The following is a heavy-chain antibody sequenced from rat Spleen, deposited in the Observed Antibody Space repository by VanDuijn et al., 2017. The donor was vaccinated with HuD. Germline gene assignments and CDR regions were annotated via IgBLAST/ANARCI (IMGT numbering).Heavy chain of an antibody. CDR3: ARPLHTMGIPFDY. CDR1: GFAFSNYW. J-gene: IGHJ2*01. CDR2: TSNTGGNI. D-gene: IGHD1-9*01. V-gene: IGHV5-31*01. Sequence: EVQLVESGGGLVQPGRSLKLSCVASGFAFSNYWMSWIRQAPGKGLEWIASTSNTGGNIYYPDSVKGRFTISRDNAQNTLYLQMNSLRSEDTATYYCARPLHTMGIPFDYWGQGVMVTVSS.